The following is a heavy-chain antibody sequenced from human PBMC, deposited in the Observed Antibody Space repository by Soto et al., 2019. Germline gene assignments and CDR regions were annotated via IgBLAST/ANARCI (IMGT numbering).Heavy chain of an antibody. J-gene: IGHJ4*02. Sequence: GGSLRLSCAASGFTFRSYAMHWVRQAPGKGLEWVAVISYDGSNKYYADSVKGRFTISRDNSKNTLYLQMNSLRAEDTAVYYCARDPPFDDFWSGYFDYWGQGTLVTXSS. CDR3: ARDPPFDDFWSGYFDY. CDR2: ISYDGSNK. V-gene: IGHV3-30-3*01. D-gene: IGHD3-3*01. CDR1: GFTFRSYA.